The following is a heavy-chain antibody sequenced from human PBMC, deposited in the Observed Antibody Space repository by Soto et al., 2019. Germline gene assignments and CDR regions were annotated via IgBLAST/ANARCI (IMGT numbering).Heavy chain of an antibody. CDR2: IYDSGDA. V-gene: IGHV4-59*03. D-gene: IGHD3-3*01. CDR1: GGSISSFF. CDR3: VSSRTAVFGDALDI. Sequence: QVQLQQSGPGLVKPSETLSLTCSVSGGSISSFFKNWIRQAPGKGLEWIGCIYDSGDANYNPSLKSRVLISLDTSKNQFSRKLSSVTAADTAVYYCVSSRTAVFGDALDIWALGTMVTVSS. J-gene: IGHJ3*02.